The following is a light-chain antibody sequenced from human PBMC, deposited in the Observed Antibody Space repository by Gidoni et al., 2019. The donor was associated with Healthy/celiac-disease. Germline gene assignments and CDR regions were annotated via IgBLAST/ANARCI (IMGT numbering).Light chain of an antibody. CDR1: QGISSA. Sequence: AIQLTQSPSSLSASVGDRVTITCRASQGISSALAWYQQKPGKAPKRLIYDASRLESGVPTRVSGSGSGTDFTLTISSLQPEDFATYYCQQFNSYPLTFGPGTKVDIK. J-gene: IGKJ3*01. V-gene: IGKV1-13*02. CDR2: DAS. CDR3: QQFNSYPLT.